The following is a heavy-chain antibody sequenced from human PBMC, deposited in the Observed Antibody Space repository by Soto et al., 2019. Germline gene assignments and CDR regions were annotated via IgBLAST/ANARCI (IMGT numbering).Heavy chain of an antibody. V-gene: IGHV1-2*04. CDR3: AREGQPSSFDFWSGYYTPNWFDP. Sequence: ASVKVSCKASGYTFTGYYMHWVRQAPGQGLEWMGWINPNSGGTNYAQKFQGWVTMTRDTSISTAYMELSSLRSEDTAVYYCAREGQPSSFDFWSGYYTPNWFDPWGQGTLVTVSS. D-gene: IGHD3-3*01. CDR2: INPNSGGT. CDR1: GYTFTGYY. J-gene: IGHJ5*02.